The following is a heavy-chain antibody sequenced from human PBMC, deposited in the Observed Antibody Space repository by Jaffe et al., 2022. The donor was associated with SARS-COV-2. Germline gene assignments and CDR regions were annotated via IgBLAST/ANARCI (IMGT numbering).Heavy chain of an antibody. J-gene: IGHJ4*02. CDR2: IWYDGSNK. Sequence: QVQLVESGGGVVQPGRSLRLSCAASGFTFSSYGMHWVRQAPGKGLEWVAVIWYDGSNKYYADSVKGRFTISRDNSKNTLYLQMNSLRAEDTAVYYCARVRWAREGYCSSTSCSLGYLDYWGQGTLVTVSS. V-gene: IGHV3-33*01. CDR3: ARVRWAREGYCSSTSCSLGYLDY. D-gene: IGHD2-2*01. CDR1: GFTFSSYG.